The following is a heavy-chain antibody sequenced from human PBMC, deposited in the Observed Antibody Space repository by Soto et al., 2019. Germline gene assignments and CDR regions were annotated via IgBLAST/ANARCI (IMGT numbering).Heavy chain of an antibody. J-gene: IGHJ5*02. Sequence: SVKVSCKASGGTFSSYAISCVRQAPGQGLEWMGGIIPIFGTANYAQKFQGRVTITADKSTSTAYMELSSLRSEGTAVYYCARASDPNDFWSGYYGVSSWFDPWGQGTLVTVSS. CDR1: GGTFSSYA. D-gene: IGHD3-3*01. V-gene: IGHV1-69*06. CDR2: IIPIFGTA. CDR3: ARASDPNDFWSGYYGVSSWFDP.